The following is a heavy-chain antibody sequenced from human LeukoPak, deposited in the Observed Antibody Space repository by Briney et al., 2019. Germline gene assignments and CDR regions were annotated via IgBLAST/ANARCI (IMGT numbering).Heavy chain of an antibody. CDR3: ARDRTNWGAFNI. D-gene: IGHD7-27*01. CDR1: GFAFSDYY. J-gene: IGHJ3*02. Sequence: AGGSLRLSYAASGFAFSDYYMSWIRQAPGKGLEWVSYISSSGSTIYYADSVKGRFTISRDNAKNSLYLQMNSLRAEDTAVHYWARDRTNWGAFNIWGQGKMVIVSS. CDR2: ISSSGSTI. V-gene: IGHV3-11*01.